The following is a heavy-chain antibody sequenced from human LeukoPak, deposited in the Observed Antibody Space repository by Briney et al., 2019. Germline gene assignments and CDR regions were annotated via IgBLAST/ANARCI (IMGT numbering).Heavy chain of an antibody. CDR1: GGSISSHY. CDR2: IYYSGST. Sequence: SETLSLTCTVSGGSISSHYWSWIRQPPGKGLEWIGYIYYSGSTNYNPSLKSRVTMSVDTSKNQFSLKLSSVTAADTAVYYCARHTAAAGRYYYYYYYMDVWGKGTTVTVSS. D-gene: IGHD6-13*01. J-gene: IGHJ6*03. V-gene: IGHV4-59*08. CDR3: ARHTAAAGRYYYYYYYMDV.